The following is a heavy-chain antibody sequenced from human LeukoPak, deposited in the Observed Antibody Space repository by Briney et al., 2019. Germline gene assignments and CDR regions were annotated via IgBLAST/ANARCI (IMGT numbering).Heavy chain of an antibody. CDR1: GFAFSSYD. Sequence: PGGSLRLSCEGSGFAFSSYDMGWVRQAPGKGLEWVSDISSSADTIYNANSVKGRFAISRDNAKKSLYLQMNSLRAEDTAVYYCARELGYCSSARCYTSLDAFDIWGQGTTVTVSS. D-gene: IGHD2-2*02. CDR2: ISSSADTI. J-gene: IGHJ3*02. V-gene: IGHV3-48*03. CDR3: ARELGYCSSARCYTSLDAFDI.